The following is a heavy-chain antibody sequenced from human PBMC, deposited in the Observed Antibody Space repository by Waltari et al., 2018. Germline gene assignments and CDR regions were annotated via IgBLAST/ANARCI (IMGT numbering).Heavy chain of an antibody. J-gene: IGHJ6*03. CDR2: IYTSGST. CDR1: GGSISSYY. Sequence: QVQLQESGPGLVKPSETLSLTCTVSGGSISSYYWSWIRQPAGKGLEWIGRIYTSGSTNYNPSLKSRVTMSVDTSKNQFSLKLSSVTAADTAVYYCARDRPGIAAAGTDYMDVWRKGTTVTISS. V-gene: IGHV4-4*07. D-gene: IGHD6-13*01. CDR3: ARDRPGIAAAGTDYMDV.